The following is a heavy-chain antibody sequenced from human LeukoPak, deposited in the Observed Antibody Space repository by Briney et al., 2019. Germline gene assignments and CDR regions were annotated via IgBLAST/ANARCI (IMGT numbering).Heavy chain of an antibody. CDR2: ISGSGGST. Sequence: GGSLRLSCAASGFIFSSYAMSWVRQAPGKGLEWVSSISGSGGSTYNADSVKGRFTISRDNSKNTLYLQMNSLRAEDMAIYYCAKGDLPSGYDSSGWYWDYWGQGTLVTVSS. J-gene: IGHJ4*02. CDR3: AKGDLPSGYDSSGWYWDY. CDR1: GFIFSSYA. V-gene: IGHV3-23*01. D-gene: IGHD6-19*01.